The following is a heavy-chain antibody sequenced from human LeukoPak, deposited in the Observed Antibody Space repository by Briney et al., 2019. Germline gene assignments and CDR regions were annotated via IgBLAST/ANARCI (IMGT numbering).Heavy chain of an antibody. CDR2: IYTSGST. Sequence: PSETLSLTCTVSCGSISSYYYSWIPQPPGKGLEWIGYIYTSGSTNYNPSLKSRVTISVDRSKNQLSLKLSSVTAADTAVYYCASTYYYDSSGSATPTYYFAYWGQGILVTVSS. V-gene: IGHV4-4*09. CDR1: CGSISSYY. J-gene: IGHJ4*02. CDR3: ASTYYYDSSGSATPTYYFAY. D-gene: IGHD3-22*01.